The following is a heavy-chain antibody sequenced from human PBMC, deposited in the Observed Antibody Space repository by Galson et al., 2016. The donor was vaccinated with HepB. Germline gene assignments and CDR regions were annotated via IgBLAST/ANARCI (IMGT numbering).Heavy chain of an antibody. D-gene: IGHD3-16*01. V-gene: IGHV3-48*01. J-gene: IGHJ4*02. CDR1: GFTFSTYN. Sequence: SLRLSCAASGFTFSTYNMNWVRQAPGKGLEWVSYISGSSSSLYYADSVKGRFTISRDNSKNTLYLQMNSLRVEDTATYFCAQRRLGLGNFYFDYWGQGTLVTVSS. CDR2: ISGSSSSL. CDR3: AQRRLGLGNFYFDY.